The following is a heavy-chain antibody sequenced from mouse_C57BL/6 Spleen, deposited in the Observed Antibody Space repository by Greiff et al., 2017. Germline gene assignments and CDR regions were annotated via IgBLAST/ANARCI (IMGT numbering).Heavy chain of an antibody. CDR3: ARKLEYAMDY. V-gene: IGHV2-2*01. D-gene: IGHD4-1*01. Sequence: VKLVESGPGLVQPSQSLSITCTVSGFSLTSYGVHWVRQSPGQGLEWLGVIWSGGSTDYNAAFISRLGISKDNSKSQVFFKMNSLQADDTAIYYCARKLEYAMDYWGQGTSVTVAS. J-gene: IGHJ4*01. CDR1: GFSLTSYG. CDR2: IWSGGST.